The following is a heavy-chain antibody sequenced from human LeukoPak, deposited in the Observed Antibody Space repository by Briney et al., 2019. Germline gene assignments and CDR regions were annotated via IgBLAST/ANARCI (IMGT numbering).Heavy chain of an antibody. CDR1: GFTFSSCA. CDR2: ISGSGGST. Sequence: GGSLRLSCAASGFTFSSCAMSWVRQAPGKGLEWVSAISGSGGSTYYADSVKGRFTISRDNSKNTLYLQMNSLRAEDTAVYYCAKDVGVAAAGTGKYGGQGTLVTVSS. J-gene: IGHJ4*02. D-gene: IGHD6-13*01. V-gene: IGHV3-23*01. CDR3: AKDVGVAAAGTGKY.